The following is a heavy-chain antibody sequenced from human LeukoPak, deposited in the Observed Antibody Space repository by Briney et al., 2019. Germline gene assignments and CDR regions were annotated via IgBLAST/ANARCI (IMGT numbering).Heavy chain of an antibody. D-gene: IGHD3-10*02. Sequence: GGSLRLSCAASGFTFSSYEMNWVRQAPGKGLEWLSYISSSGSTIYYADSVKGRFTISRDNAKNSLYLQMNSLRAEDTAVYYCAELGITMIGGVWGKGTTVTVSS. CDR2: ISSSGSTI. J-gene: IGHJ6*03. CDR3: AELGITMIGGV. V-gene: IGHV3-48*03. CDR1: GFTFSSYE.